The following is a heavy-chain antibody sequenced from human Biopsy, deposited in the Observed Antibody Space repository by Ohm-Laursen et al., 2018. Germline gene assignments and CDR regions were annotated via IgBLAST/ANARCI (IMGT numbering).Heavy chain of an antibody. CDR1: GYAVNDYF. Sequence: ASVKVSCKGSGYAVNDYFLHWLRQAPGQGPELMGGIRPNSGGTNYAQKFQGRVTMTTDTSTSTVYLELRRLISDDTAVYYCARDIMNRIAGLVARSDVFDVWGQGTLVTVSS. CDR2: IRPNSGGT. D-gene: IGHD3-16*01. V-gene: IGHV1-2*02. J-gene: IGHJ3*01. CDR3: ARDIMNRIAGLVARSDVFDV.